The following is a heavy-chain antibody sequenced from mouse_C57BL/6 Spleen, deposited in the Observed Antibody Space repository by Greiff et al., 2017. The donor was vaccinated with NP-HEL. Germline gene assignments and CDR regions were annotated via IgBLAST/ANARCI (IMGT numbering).Heavy chain of an antibody. CDR2: IDPETGGT. Sequence: VQLQQSGAELVRPGASVTLSCKASGYTFTDYEMHWVKQTPVHGLEWIGAIDPETGGTAYNQKFKGKAILTADKSSSTAYMELRSLTSEDSAVYYCREYYYGIKGYCDVWGTATTVTVSS. CDR1: GYTFTDYE. D-gene: IGHD1-1*01. V-gene: IGHV1-15*01. CDR3: REYYYGIKGYCDV. J-gene: IGHJ1*03.